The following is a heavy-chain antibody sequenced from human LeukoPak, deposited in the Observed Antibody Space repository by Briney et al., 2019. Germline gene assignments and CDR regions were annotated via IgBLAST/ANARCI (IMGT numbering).Heavy chain of an antibody. CDR2: INHSGST. Sequence: PSETLSLTCTVSGGSISSYYWSWIRQPPGKGLEWIGEINHSGSTNYNPSLKSRVTISVDTSKNQFSLKLSSVTAADTAVYYCARVGQWLVAYNWFDPWGQGTLVTVSS. CDR1: GGSISSYY. D-gene: IGHD6-19*01. J-gene: IGHJ5*02. V-gene: IGHV4-34*01. CDR3: ARVGQWLVAYNWFDP.